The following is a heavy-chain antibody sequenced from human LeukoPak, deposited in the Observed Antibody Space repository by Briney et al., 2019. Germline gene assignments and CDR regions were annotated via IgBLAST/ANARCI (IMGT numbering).Heavy chain of an antibody. CDR2: ISSSGSTI. CDR3: ARDGSTVTPYHDAFDI. Sequence: GGSLRLSCAASGFTFSSYEINWVWQAQRRGLGWVSCISSSGSTIYYADSVKRRFTISRQNAKNSLYLQMNSLRAEDTAVYYCARDGSTVTPYHDAFDIWGQGKMVTVSS. CDR1: GFTFSSYE. D-gene: IGHD4-17*01. V-gene: IGHV3-48*03. J-gene: IGHJ3*02.